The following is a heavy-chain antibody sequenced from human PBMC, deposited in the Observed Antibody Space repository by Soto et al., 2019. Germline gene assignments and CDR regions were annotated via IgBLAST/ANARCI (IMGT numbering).Heavy chain of an antibody. CDR2: IDPSDSYT. D-gene: IGHD2-2*01. Sequence: GESLKISRKGSGYSFTSYWISWVRQMPGKGLEWMGRIDPSDSYTNYSPSFQGHVTISADKSISTAYLQWSSLKASDTAMYYCARYGYCSSTSCYPTGQYYYYGMDVWGQGTTVTVYS. J-gene: IGHJ6*02. CDR3: ARYGYCSSTSCYPTGQYYYYGMDV. CDR1: GYSFTSYW. V-gene: IGHV5-10-1*01.